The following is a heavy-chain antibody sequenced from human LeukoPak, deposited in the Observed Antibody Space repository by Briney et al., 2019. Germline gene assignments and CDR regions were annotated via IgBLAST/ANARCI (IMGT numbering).Heavy chain of an antibody. CDR1: GFTLSSYA. CDR3: AIVGDSRHY. D-gene: IGHD3-10*01. CDR2: ISGSGRST. V-gene: IGHV3-23*01. J-gene: IGHJ4*02. Sequence: GGSLRLSWAASGFTLSSYAVGWVRQAAGEGREWVSAISGSGRSTYYADSVKGRFPISRDNSKNTLYLQMTSLRAEDTAVYYCAIVGDSRHYWGQGTLVTVSS.